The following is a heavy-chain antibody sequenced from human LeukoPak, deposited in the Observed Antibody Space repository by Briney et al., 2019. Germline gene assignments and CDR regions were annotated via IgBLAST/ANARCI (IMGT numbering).Heavy chain of an antibody. V-gene: IGHV3-33*06. CDR3: AKEGLLHYGFWSGSGNNWFDP. Sequence: GRSLRLSCAASGFTFSSYAMHWVRQAPGKGLEWVAVIWYDGSNKYYADSVKGRFTISRDNSKNTLYLQMNSLRAEDTAVYYCAKEGLLHYGFWSGSGNNWFDPWGQGTLVTVSS. D-gene: IGHD3-3*01. CDR2: IWYDGSNK. CDR1: GFTFSSYA. J-gene: IGHJ5*02.